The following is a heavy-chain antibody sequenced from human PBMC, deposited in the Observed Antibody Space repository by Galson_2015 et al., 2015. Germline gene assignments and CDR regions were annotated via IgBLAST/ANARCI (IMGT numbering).Heavy chain of an antibody. D-gene: IGHD6-13*01. V-gene: IGHV3-30-3*01. CDR1: GFTFSSYA. CDR2: ISYDGSNK. CDR3: ASPHFYSSSWWVWYMDV. J-gene: IGHJ6*03. Sequence: SLRLSCAASGFTFSSYAMHWVCQAPGKGLEWVAVISYDGSNKYCADSVKGRFTISRDNSKNTLYLQMNSLRAEDTAVYYCASPHFYSSSWWVWYMDVWGKGTTVTVSS.